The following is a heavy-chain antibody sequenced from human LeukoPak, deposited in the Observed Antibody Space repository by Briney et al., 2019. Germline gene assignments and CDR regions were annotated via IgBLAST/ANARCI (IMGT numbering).Heavy chain of an antibody. CDR1: GFTFSSYS. CDR3: ARDFWSGYDPFDY. J-gene: IGHJ4*02. Sequence: GGSLRLSCAASGFTFSSYSMNWVRQAPGKGLEWVSYISSSSSTIYYADSVKGRFTISRDNAKNSLYLQMNSLRAEDTAVYYCARDFWSGYDPFDYWGQGTLVTVSS. D-gene: IGHD3-3*01. V-gene: IGHV3-48*01. CDR2: ISSSSSTI.